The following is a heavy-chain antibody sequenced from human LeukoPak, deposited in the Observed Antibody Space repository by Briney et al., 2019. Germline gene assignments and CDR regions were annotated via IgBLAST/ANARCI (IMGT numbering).Heavy chain of an antibody. V-gene: IGHV4-4*07. CDR1: GGSISSYY. CDR3: ARDRDGYSYGYYFDY. D-gene: IGHD5-18*01. Sequence: SETLSLTCTVSGGSISSYYWSWIRQPAGKGLEWIGRIYTSGSTNYNPSLKSRVTISVDTSKNQFSLKLSSVTAADTAVYYCARDRDGYSYGYYFDYWGQGTLVTVSS. CDR2: IYTSGST. J-gene: IGHJ4*02.